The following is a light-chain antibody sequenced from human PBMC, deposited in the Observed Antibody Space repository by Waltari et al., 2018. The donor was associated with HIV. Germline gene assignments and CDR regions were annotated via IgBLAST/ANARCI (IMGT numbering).Light chain of an antibody. Sequence: QSALTQPASVSGSPGQSITISCTGTSSDVGGYNYVSWYQKHPGKAPKLMIYDVSNRPSGVSKRCSGSKSGNTASLTISGLQAEDEADYYCSSYTSTYVFGTGTKVTVL. CDR2: DVS. J-gene: IGLJ1*01. CDR1: SSDVGGYNY. V-gene: IGLV2-14*01. CDR3: SSYTSTYV.